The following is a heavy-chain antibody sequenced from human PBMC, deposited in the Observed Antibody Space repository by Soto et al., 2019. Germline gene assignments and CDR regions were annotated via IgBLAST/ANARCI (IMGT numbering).Heavy chain of an antibody. CDR1: GFTFSSYA. D-gene: IGHD5-18*01. CDR3: AKDRGSYTAMGRYTYYFDY. J-gene: IGHJ4*02. CDR2: ISGSGGST. V-gene: IGHV3-23*01. Sequence: EVQLLESGGGLVQPGGSLRLSCAASGFTFSSYAMSWVRQAPGKGLEWVSAISGSGGSTYYADSVKGRFTISRDNSKNTLYLKMNSLRAEDTAVYYCAKDRGSYTAMGRYTYYFDYWGQGTLVTVSS.